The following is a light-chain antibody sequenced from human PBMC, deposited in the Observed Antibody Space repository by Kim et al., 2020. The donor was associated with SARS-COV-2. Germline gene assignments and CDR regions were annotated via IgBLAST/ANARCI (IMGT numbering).Light chain of an antibody. CDR1: SSDIGGYNY. CDR3: SSYTSSNTPV. CDR2: DVS. Sequence: GKSITISCTGTSSDIGGYNYVSWYQQHPGKAPKLMIYDVSNRPSGVSNRFSGSKSGNTASLTISGLQAEDEADYYCSSYTSSNTPVFGAGTKVTVL. V-gene: IGLV2-14*03. J-gene: IGLJ1*01.